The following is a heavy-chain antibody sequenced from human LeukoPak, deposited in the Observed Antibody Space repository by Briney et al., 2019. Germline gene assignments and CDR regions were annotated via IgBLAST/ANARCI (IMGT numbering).Heavy chain of an antibody. V-gene: IGHV4-34*01. D-gene: IGHD3-22*01. CDR1: VGPFSGYY. CDR2: ISHSGNT. CDR3: ATKTSLTYYYNRREVFGLVV. J-gene: IGHJ6*02. Sequence: SETLSLTCAVNVGPFSGYYWSWVRQPPGKGLEWIGEISHSGNTNYNPSPMSRVTISVDSSNRHLSLRLTSVTAADTAVYYCATKTSLTYYYNRREVFGLVVWGQGTTVTVSS.